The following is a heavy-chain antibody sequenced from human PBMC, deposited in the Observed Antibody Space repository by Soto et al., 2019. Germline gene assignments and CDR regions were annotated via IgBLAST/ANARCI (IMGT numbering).Heavy chain of an antibody. CDR2: IYSGGST. CDR1: GFTVSSNY. V-gene: IGHV3-66*01. CDR3: ARRNLKVGAVAGRKVVLLDY. J-gene: IGHJ4*02. D-gene: IGHD6-13*01. Sequence: GGSLRLSCAASGFTVSSNYMSWVRQAPGKGLEWVSVIYSGGSTYYADSVKGRFTISRNNSKNTLYLQMKSLGAEDTAVEYCARRNLKVGAVAGRKVVLLDYWGQGTLVTVSS.